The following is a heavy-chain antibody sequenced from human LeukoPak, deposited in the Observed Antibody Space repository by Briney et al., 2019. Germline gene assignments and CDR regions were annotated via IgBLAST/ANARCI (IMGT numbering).Heavy chain of an antibody. CDR1: GSGYSISGGFY. J-gene: IGHJ4*02. Sequence: SETLSLTCTVSGSGYSISGGFYWGWIRQPPGKGLEWIGSIYHTGSTYYNPSLKSGATISVDTSKNQFSLKLKFVTAADTAVYYCAGQFDSSGSYFYWGQGTLVTVSS. V-gene: IGHV4-38-2*02. D-gene: IGHD3-22*01. CDR3: AGQFDSSGSYFY. CDR2: IYHTGST.